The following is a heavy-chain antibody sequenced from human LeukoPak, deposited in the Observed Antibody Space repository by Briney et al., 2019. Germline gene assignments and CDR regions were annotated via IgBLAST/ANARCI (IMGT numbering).Heavy chain of an antibody. CDR1: GFTFSSYG. D-gene: IGHD6-6*01. Sequence: GGSLRLSCAASGFTFSSYGMHWVRQAPGKGLEWVAFIRYDGSNKYYADSVKGRFTISRDNSKNTLYLQMNSLRAEDTAVYYCAKGYRAARHYYYYYMDVWGKGTTVTASS. J-gene: IGHJ6*03. V-gene: IGHV3-30*02. CDR2: IRYDGSNK. CDR3: AKGYRAARHYYYYYMDV.